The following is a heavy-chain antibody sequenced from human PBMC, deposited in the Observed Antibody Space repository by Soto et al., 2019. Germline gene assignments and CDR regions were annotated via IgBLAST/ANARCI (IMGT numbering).Heavy chain of an antibody. CDR1: GYIHTDYW. J-gene: IGHJ4*02. V-gene: IGHV5-51*01. CDR2: IYPGDSHT. CDR3: TRLISPLAARPS. D-gene: IGHD2-15*01. Sequence: GEALKISCPGSGYIHTDYWIAWVRQLPGQRPEWMGIIYPGDSHTRYSPSCKGQGTISADKSINTAYLQLSSLQVSDTAMYYCTRLISPLAARPSWGQGTLLTVSS.